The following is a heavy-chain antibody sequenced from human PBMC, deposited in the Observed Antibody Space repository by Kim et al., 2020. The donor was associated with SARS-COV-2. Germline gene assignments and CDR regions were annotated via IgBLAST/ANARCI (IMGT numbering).Heavy chain of an antibody. CDR1: GYTFTSYG. D-gene: IGHD1-1*01. CDR2: ISAYNGNT. J-gene: IGHJ6*02. CDR3: ARGLLEATGYYYYYYGMDV. V-gene: IGHV1-18*01. Sequence: ASVKVSCKASGYTFTSYGISWVRQAPGQGLEWMGWISAYNGNTNYAQKPQGRVTMTTDTSTSTAYMELRSLRSDDTAVYCCARGLLEATGYYYYYYGMDVWGQGTTVTVSS.